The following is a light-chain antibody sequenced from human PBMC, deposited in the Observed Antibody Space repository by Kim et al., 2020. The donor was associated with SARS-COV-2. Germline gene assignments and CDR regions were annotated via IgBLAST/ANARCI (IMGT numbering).Light chain of an antibody. Sequence: QPVLTQSPSASASLGASVKLTCTLSSGHSRNAIAWHQQQPERGPRYLMKLNSDGSHTKGDGIPDRFSGSSSGADRYLTISNLQSEDEADYYCETWDSKGVFGGGTKVTVL. J-gene: IGLJ3*02. CDR1: SGHSRNA. V-gene: IGLV4-69*01. CDR2: LNSDGSH. CDR3: ETWDSKGV.